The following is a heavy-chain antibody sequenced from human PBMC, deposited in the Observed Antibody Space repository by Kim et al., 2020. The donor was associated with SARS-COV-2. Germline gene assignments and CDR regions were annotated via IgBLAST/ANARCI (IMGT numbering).Heavy chain of an antibody. V-gene: IGHV4-59*13. CDR3: ACLNCNPLDY. CDR1: GGSINSYY. Sequence: SETLSLTCTVSGGSINSYYWSWVRQPPGKGLEWIACVYYTGSTNYNPSLKSRVTISLDASKSQVSLHLTSVTAADTAYYYCACLNCNPLDYWGQGTLVTVSS. CDR2: VYYTGST. D-gene: IGHD1-1*01. J-gene: IGHJ4*02.